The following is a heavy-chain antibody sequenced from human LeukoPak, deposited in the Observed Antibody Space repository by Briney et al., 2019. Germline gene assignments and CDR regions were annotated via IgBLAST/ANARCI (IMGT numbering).Heavy chain of an antibody. CDR1: GGSFSGYY. CDR3: ARRQWPRWFDP. J-gene: IGHJ5*02. V-gene: IGHV4-34*01. Sequence: SETLSLTCAVYGGSFSGYYWSWIRQPPGKGREWIGEINHSGSTNYNPSLKSRVTISVDTSKNQFSLKLSSVTAADTAVYYCARRQWPRWFDPWGQGTLVTVSS. CDR2: INHSGST. D-gene: IGHD6-19*01.